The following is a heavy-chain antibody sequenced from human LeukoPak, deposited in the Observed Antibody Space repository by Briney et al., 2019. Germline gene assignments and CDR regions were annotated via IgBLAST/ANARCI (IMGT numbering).Heavy chain of an antibody. CDR2: IYNTGRN. V-gene: IGHV4-59*09. Sequence: IYNTGRNNYNPSLESGVTISVDRSKNQFSLKLTSVTAADTAVYYCARGYFDSRGYSNPFDYWGQGALVIVSS. J-gene: IGHJ4*02. CDR3: ARGYFDSRGYSNPFDY. D-gene: IGHD3-22*01.